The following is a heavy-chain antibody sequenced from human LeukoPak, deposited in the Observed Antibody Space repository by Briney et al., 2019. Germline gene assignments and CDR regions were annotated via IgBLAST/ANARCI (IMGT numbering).Heavy chain of an antibody. Sequence: PSETLSLTCTVSDDSINNNYWSWIRQPTGKELECIGYIHYSGSTNYNPSLKSRVTISIDTSKNQFSLKLNSVTAADTAVYYCARRGLNRQNFDYWGQGTLVTVSS. CDR1: DDSINNNY. V-gene: IGHV4-59*08. D-gene: IGHD3-16*01. CDR2: IHYSGST. J-gene: IGHJ4*02. CDR3: ARRGLNRQNFDY.